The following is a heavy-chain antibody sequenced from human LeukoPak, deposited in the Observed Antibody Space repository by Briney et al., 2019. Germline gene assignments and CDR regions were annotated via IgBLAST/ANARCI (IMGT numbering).Heavy chain of an antibody. D-gene: IGHD3-10*01. CDR3: ADFGSGSHCFDY. CDR1: GFTFSSYA. CDR2: IYSGGST. Sequence: GGSLRLSCAASGFTFSSYAMSWVRQAPGKGLEWVSVIYSGGSTYYADSVKGRFTISRDNSKNMLYLQMDSLRADDTAVYYCADFGSGSHCFDYWGQGTLVTVSS. J-gene: IGHJ4*02. V-gene: IGHV3-23*03.